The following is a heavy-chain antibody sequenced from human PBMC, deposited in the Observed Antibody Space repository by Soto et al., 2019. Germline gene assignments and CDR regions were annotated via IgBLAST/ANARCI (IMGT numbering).Heavy chain of an antibody. CDR1: GGSISSGDYY. D-gene: IGHD5-18*01. V-gene: IGHV4-30-4*01. Sequence: SETLSLTCTVSGGSISSGDYYWSWIRQPPGKGLEWIGYIYYSGSTYYNPSLKSRVTISVDTSKNQFSLKLSSVTAADTAVYYCARDTLDTAMGYYYYYGMDVWGQGTTVTVSS. J-gene: IGHJ6*02. CDR3: ARDTLDTAMGYYYYYGMDV. CDR2: IYYSGST.